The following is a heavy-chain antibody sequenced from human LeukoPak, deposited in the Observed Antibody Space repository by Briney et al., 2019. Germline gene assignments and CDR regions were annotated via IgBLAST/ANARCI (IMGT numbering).Heavy chain of an antibody. CDR2: IYYSGST. V-gene: IGHV4-31*03. Sequence: SETLSLTCTVSGGSISSGGYYWSWIRQHPGKGLEWIGYIYYSGSTYYNPSLKSRVTISVDTSKNQFSLKLSSVTAADTAVYYCARSGQARTRIDYWGQGTLVTVSS. CDR3: ARSGQARTRIDY. D-gene: IGHD1-1*01. J-gene: IGHJ4*02. CDR1: GGSISSGGYY.